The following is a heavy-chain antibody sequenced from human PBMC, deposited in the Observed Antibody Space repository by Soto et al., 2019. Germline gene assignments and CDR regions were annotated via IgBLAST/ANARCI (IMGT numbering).Heavy chain of an antibody. CDR3: ARDLRQGASGATVYGMDV. CDR1: GFIFSNNG. D-gene: IGHD7-27*01. Sequence: QVQLVESGGGEVQPGTSLRLSCIASGFIFSNNGRHWGRQAPGKGLEWVALVSHDGRKTFYADSVKGRLTIYRDNSKNTVYLHMNNLRPEDTAVYRCARDLRQGASGATVYGMDVLGQGTTVTVSS. J-gene: IGHJ6*02. V-gene: IGHV3-30*03. CDR2: VSHDGRKT.